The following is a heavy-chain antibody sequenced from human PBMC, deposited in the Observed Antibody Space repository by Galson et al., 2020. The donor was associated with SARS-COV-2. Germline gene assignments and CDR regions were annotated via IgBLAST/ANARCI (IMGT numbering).Heavy chain of an antibody. V-gene: IGHV4-34*01. CDR2: SNHNGGT. D-gene: IGHD2-2*02. CDR1: GGSFSGYY. Sequence: ETSETLSLTCAVYGGSFSGYYWSWIRQTPGKGLEWIGESNHNGGTNYNPSLKSRVTISVDTSKNQFSLKLTSVTAADTAVYYCARGDIVVVPAAIADAWSYYYYGMDVWGQGTTVTVSS. J-gene: IGHJ6*02. CDR3: ARGDIVVVPAAIADAWSYYYYGMDV.